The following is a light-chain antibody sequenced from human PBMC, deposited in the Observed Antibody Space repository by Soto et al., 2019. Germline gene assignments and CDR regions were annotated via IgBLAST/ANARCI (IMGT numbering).Light chain of an antibody. J-gene: IGKJ1*01. V-gene: IGKV1-39*01. CDR2: AAT. Sequence: DIQITQSPLSLSASVGDRATITFRSSQSISTFLNWYQQTPGRAPKLLIYAATTLQRGVPSRFVGTGSGTDFTLTISSLQTEDFATYFCKQSYSAPPAFGKGTKVDIK. CDR3: KQSYSAPPA. CDR1: QSISTF.